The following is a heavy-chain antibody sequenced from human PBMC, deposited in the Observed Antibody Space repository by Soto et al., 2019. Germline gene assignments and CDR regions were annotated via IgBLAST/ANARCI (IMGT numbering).Heavy chain of an antibody. D-gene: IGHD3-16*01. CDR2: IYIGGAT. V-gene: IGHV3-66*01. J-gene: IGHJ4*02. CDR3: ARGYDAAQYYFDH. Sequence: LRLSCAVSGFTVTDHYVNWVRQAPGKGLEWVSVIYIGGATYYRDSVQGRFTLSRDNTRNVVHLEMNNLGVDDTAMYYCARGYDAAQYYFDHWGQGTLVTVS. CDR1: GFTVTDHY.